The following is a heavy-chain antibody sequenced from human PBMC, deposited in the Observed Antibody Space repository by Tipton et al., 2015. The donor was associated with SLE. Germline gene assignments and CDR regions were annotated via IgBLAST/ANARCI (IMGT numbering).Heavy chain of an antibody. CDR3: ATELFRGYTSGWGPDY. V-gene: IGHV4-39*07. D-gene: IGHD6-19*01. Sequence: TLSLTCTVSGDSVTSSTYFWGWIRQPPGKGLEWIGNVYYSGSTSYNPSLKRRVTLSGDTSKNQFSLRVSSVTATDTAVYYCATELFRGYTSGWGPDYWGQGTLVTVSS. CDR1: GDSVTSSTYF. J-gene: IGHJ4*02. CDR2: VYYSGST.